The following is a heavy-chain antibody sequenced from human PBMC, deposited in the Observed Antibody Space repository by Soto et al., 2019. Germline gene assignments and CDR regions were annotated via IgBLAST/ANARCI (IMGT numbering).Heavy chain of an antibody. Sequence: VKVSCKASGGTFSSYAISWVRQAPGQGLEWMGGIIPIFGTANYAQKFQGRVTITVDESTSTAYMELSSLRSEDTAVYYCARGSDILTGYYPSLDYWGQGTLVTVSS. J-gene: IGHJ4*02. V-gene: IGHV1-69*01. CDR3: ARGSDILTGYYPSLDY. CDR2: IIPIFGTA. CDR1: GGTFSSYA. D-gene: IGHD3-9*01.